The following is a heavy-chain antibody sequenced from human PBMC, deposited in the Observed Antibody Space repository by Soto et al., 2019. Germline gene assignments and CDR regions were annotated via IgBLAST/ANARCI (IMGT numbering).Heavy chain of an antibody. CDR2: IWYDGSNK. J-gene: IGHJ6*02. CDR3: ARDTARDKVRIYDGMDV. CDR1: GFTFSSYG. D-gene: IGHD3-10*01. Sequence: QVQLVESGGGVVQPGRSLRLSCAASGFTFSSYGMHWVRQAPGKGLEWVAVIWYDGSNKYYADSVKGRFTISRDNSKNTLYLQMNSLRAEDTAVYYGARDTARDKVRIYDGMDVWGQGTTVTVSS. V-gene: IGHV3-33*01.